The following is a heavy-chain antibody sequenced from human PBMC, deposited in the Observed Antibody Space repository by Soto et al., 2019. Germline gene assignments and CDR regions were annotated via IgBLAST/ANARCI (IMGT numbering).Heavy chain of an antibody. Sequence: QVQLVQSGAEVKKPGSSVKVSCKASGGTFSRFAISWVRQAPGQGLEWVGGSIPVFGTANYAHKFRWRATITADESMTTAHMELSSLRSDDTAVDYCASVWGLRLGELSFFDYWGQGTPVTVSS. V-gene: IGHV1-69*01. CDR3: ASVWGLRLGELSFFDY. D-gene: IGHD3-16*02. J-gene: IGHJ4*02. CDR1: GGTFSRFA. CDR2: SIPVFGTA.